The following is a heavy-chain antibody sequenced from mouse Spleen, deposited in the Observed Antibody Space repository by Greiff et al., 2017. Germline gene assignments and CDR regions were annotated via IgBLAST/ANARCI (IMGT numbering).Heavy chain of an antibody. V-gene: IGHV1-18*01. CDR3: ARQASFTRQSLTTALDY. J-gene: IGHJ2*01. CDR1: GYTFTDYN. CDR2: INPNNGGT. D-gene: IGHD1-2*01. Sequence: EVQLQQSGPELVKPGASVKIPCKASGYTFTDYNMDWVKQSHGKSLEWIGDINPNNGGTIYNQKFKGKATLTVDKSSSTAYMELRSLTSEDTAVYYCARQASFTRQSLTTALDYWGQGTTLTVSS.